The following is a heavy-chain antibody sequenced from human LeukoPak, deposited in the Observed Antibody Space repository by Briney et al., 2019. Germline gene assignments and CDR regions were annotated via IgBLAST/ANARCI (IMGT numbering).Heavy chain of an antibody. D-gene: IGHD2-15*01. CDR1: GGSISSYY. CDR3: ARDSCSGGSCYLYNWFDP. J-gene: IGHJ5*02. Sequence: SETLSLTRTVSGGSISSYYWSLIRQPAGRGLEWIGRIYTSGSTNYNPSLKSRGTTSVDTSNNKLSLKLSSVTAADPAVYYCARDSCSGGSCYLYNWFDPWGQGTLVTVSS. V-gene: IGHV4-4*07. CDR2: IYTSGST.